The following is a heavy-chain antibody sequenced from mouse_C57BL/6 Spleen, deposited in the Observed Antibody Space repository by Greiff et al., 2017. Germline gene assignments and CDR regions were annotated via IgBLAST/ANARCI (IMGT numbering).Heavy chain of an antibody. CDR3: ARRGGNLYAMDY. V-gene: IGHV1-63*01. CDR2: IYPGGGYT. J-gene: IGHJ4*01. D-gene: IGHD2-1*01. CDR1: GYTFTNYW. Sequence: QVQLQQSGAELVRPGTSVKMSCKASGYTFTNYWIGWAKQRPGHGLEWIGDIYPGGGYTNYNETFKGKSTLTADKSSSTAYMQFSSLTSEDSAIYYCARRGGNLYAMDYWGQGTSVTVSS.